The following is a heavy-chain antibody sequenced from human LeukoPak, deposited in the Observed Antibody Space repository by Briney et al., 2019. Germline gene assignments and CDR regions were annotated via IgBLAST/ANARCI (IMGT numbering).Heavy chain of an antibody. CDR3: ARARSQYSGYDYKS. Sequence: PSETLSLTCAVYGGSFSGYYWSWIRQPPGKGLEWIGEINHSGSTNYNPSLRSRVTTSVGTSKNQCSLKLSSVTAADTAVYYCARARSQYSGYDYKSWGQGTLVTVSS. D-gene: IGHD5-12*01. J-gene: IGHJ4*02. V-gene: IGHV4-34*01. CDR2: INHSGST. CDR1: GGSFSGYY.